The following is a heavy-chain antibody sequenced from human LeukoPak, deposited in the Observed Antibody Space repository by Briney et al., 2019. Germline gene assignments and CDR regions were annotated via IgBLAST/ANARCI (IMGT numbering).Heavy chain of an antibody. CDR3: ARNPRRTRLAPFGFDY. D-gene: IGHD3-3*01. CDR1: GLILNRYW. V-gene: IGHV3-7*01. J-gene: IGHJ4*02. Sequence: SQRLFCVCSGLILNRYWMSWVPHAPGKGLECVANIKWDGREKYYVDSVKGRFTISRDNAKSSLYLQMNSLRAEDTAVYYCARNPRRTRLAPFGFDYWGQGTLVTVSS. CDR2: IKWDGREK.